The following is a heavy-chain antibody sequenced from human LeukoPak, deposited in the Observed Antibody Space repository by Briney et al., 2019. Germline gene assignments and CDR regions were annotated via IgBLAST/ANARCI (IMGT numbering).Heavy chain of an antibody. Sequence: ASVKVSCKASGYTFTGHYMQWVRQAPGQGPEWMGWINHNSGGTKYAQNFQGRVTMTSDTSITTAYMELSSLRFDDTAVYYCARGTDYGDYGGTWYFYYYMDVWGTGTRVTVSS. J-gene: IGHJ6*03. CDR3: ARGTDYGDYGGTWYFYYYMDV. V-gene: IGHV1-2*02. CDR1: GYTFTGHY. CDR2: INHNSGGT. D-gene: IGHD4-17*01.